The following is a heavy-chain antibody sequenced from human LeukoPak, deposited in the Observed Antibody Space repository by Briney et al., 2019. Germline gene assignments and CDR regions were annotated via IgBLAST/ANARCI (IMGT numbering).Heavy chain of an antibody. J-gene: IGHJ4*02. Sequence: GGSLRLSCAASGFTFSSYSMNWVRQAPGKGLEWVSSISSSGVYIYYADSVKGRFTISRDNAKNSLSLQMNSLRAEDAAVYYCAKAVGGSNSGYKFDYWGQGTLVTVSS. CDR1: GFTFSSYS. D-gene: IGHD3-22*01. CDR2: ISSSGVYI. V-gene: IGHV3-21*01. CDR3: AKAVGGSNSGYKFDY.